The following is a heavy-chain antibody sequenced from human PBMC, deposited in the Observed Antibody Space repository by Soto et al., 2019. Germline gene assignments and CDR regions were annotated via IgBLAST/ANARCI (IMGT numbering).Heavy chain of an antibody. CDR1: GFTFSNAW. Sequence: GGSLRLSCAASGFTFSNAWMSWVRQAPGKGLEWVGRIKSKTDGGTTDYAAPVKGRFTISRDDSKNTLYLQMNSLKTEDTAVYYCTTDEAATSDTDYWGQGTLVTVSS. V-gene: IGHV3-15*01. CDR3: TTDEAATSDTDY. CDR2: IKSKTDGGTT. J-gene: IGHJ4*02. D-gene: IGHD6-13*01.